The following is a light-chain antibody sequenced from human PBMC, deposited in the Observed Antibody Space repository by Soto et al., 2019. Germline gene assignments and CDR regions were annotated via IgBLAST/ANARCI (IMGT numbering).Light chain of an antibody. J-gene: IGLJ2*01. V-gene: IGLV2-23*01. CDR3: CSYAGSSTAI. CDR2: EGS. CDR1: SSDVGSDNL. Sequence: QSALTQPASVSGSPGQSITISCTGTSSDVGSDNLVSWYQQHPGKAPKIMIYEGSKRPSGGSNRFSGSKSGNTASLTSSGLQAEDEADYYCCSYAGSSTAIFGGETKVTVL.